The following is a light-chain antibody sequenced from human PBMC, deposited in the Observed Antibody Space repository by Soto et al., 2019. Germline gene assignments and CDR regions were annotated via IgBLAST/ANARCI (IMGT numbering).Light chain of an antibody. J-gene: IGKJ5*01. CDR1: RRLVYSDGNIY. Sequence: DVMMTQSPLSLPVTLGQPASISCRSSRRLVYSDGNIYLNWFHQRPGQPPRRLIYKVSNRDSGVPDRFSGSGSGTDFALKISSVEAEDVGVYYCMQGTHWPTTFGQGTRLEI. CDR2: KVS. V-gene: IGKV2-30*01. CDR3: MQGTHWPTT.